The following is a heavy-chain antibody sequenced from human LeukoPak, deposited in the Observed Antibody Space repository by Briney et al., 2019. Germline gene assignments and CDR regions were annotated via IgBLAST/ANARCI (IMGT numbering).Heavy chain of an antibody. CDR1: GYSISSGYY. V-gene: IGHV4-38-2*02. D-gene: IGHD4-17*01. J-gene: IGHJ4*02. CDR2: IYHSGST. CDR3: ARDPAAYGDYPIDY. Sequence: SETLSLACTVSGYSISSGYYWGWIRQPPGKGVEWIGSIYHSGSTYYNPSLKSRVTISVDTSKNQFSLKLSSVTAADTAVYYCARDPAAYGDYPIDYWGQGTLVTVSS.